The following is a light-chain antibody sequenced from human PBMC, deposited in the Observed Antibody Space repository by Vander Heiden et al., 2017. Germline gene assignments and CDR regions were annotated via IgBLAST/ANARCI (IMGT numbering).Light chain of an antibody. CDR1: SSHIGNNY. J-gene: IGLJ2*01. CDR2: GNN. CDR3: GTWDSSLSAVV. V-gene: IGLV1-51*02. Sequence: QSVLTQPPSVSAAPGQKVTISCSGSSSHIGNNYVSWYQPLPRTAPKLLIYGNNKRTSGIPDRFSGSKSGTSATLGITGLQTGDEADYYCGTWDSSLSAVVFGGGTKLTVL.